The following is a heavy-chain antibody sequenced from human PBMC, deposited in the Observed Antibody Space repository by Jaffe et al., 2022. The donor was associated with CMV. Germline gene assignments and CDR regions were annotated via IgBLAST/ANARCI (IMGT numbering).Heavy chain of an antibody. CDR3: ARIGYCSGGSCYPDY. V-gene: IGHV1-2*02. D-gene: IGHD2-15*01. Sequence: QVQLVQSGAEVKKPGASVKVSCKASGYTFTGYYMHWVRQAPGQGLEWMGWINPNSGGTNYAQKFQGRVTMTRDTSISTAYMELSRLRSDDTAVYYCARIGYCSGGSCYPDYWGQGTLVTVSS. J-gene: IGHJ4*02. CDR2: INPNSGGT. CDR1: GYTFTGYY.